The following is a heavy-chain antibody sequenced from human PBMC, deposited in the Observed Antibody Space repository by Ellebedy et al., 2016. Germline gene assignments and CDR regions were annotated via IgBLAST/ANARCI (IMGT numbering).Heavy chain of an antibody. D-gene: IGHD2-15*01. J-gene: IGHJ2*01. CDR1: GFTFSSYW. CDR2: IKQDGSEK. V-gene: IGHV3-7*03. Sequence: GGSLRLSXAASGFTFSSYWMSWVRQAPGKGLEWVANIKQDGSEKYYVDSVKGRFTISRDNAKNSLYLQMNSLRAEDTAVYYCARLVAATHHWYFDLWGRGTLVTVSS. CDR3: ARLVAATHHWYFDL.